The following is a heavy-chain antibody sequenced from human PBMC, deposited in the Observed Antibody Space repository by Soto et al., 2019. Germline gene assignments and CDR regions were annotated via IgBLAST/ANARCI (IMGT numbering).Heavy chain of an antibody. J-gene: IGHJ4*02. V-gene: IGHV4-4*02. D-gene: IGHD6-19*01. CDR3: ARTSGWHKSFDY. Sequence: SETLSLTCGISGGSISDINWWSWVRQPPGEGLEWIGEVSHRGTTNYNPSLNSRITISIDKSKNQFSLTLTSVTAADTAVYYCARTSGWHKSFDYWGQGTLVTVSS. CDR2: VSHRGTT. CDR1: GGSISDINW.